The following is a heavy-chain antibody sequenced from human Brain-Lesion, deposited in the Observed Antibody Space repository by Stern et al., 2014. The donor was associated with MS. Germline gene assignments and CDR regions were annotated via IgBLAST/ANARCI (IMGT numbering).Heavy chain of an antibody. V-gene: IGHV4-61*02. CDR2: IYSSGST. J-gene: IGHJ4*02. CDR3: ARETGGYTYGDTDFFDY. Sequence: VHLVESGPGLVKPSQTLSLTCIVSGGSISSGSFYWNWIRQPAGRGLEWIGRIYSSGSTNYNPSLRIRVTISGDTSKTQFSLKLISMTAADTAIYYCARETGGYTYGDTDFFDYWGQGALVTVSS. CDR1: GGSISSGSFY. D-gene: IGHD5-12*01.